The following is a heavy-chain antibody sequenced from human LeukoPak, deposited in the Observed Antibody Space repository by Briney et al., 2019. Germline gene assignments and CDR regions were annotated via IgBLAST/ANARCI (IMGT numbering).Heavy chain of an antibody. V-gene: IGHV3-30*04. Sequence: PGRSLRLSCAASGFIFSSYFMHWVRQAPGKGLEWVAVISYDGNNKYYADSVKGRFTISRDNSKNTLYLQMNSLRAEDTAAYYCAREWDLTGYYFDYWGQGTLVTVSS. CDR2: ISYDGNNK. CDR1: GFIFSSYF. D-gene: IGHD3-9*01. CDR3: AREWDLTGYYFDY. J-gene: IGHJ4*02.